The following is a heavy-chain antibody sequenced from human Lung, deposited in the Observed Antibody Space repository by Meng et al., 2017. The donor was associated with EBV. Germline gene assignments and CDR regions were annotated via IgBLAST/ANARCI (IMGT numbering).Heavy chain of an antibody. V-gene: IGHV3-30-3*01. CDR1: GCNLSSNA. CDR3: ARDLTGRNNY. J-gene: IGHJ4*02. Sequence: QWQLGGAGGGVGPPGKSLRLSCAASGCNLSSNAMHWVRQAPGKGLEWVAIISFDGNHKYDADSVKGRFTISRDNSKNTLFLQMNSLRAEDSAVYYCARDLTGRNNYWGQGTLVTVSS. D-gene: IGHD3-9*01. CDR2: ISFDGNHK.